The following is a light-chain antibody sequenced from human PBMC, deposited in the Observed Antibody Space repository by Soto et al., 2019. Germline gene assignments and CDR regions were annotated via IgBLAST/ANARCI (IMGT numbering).Light chain of an antibody. CDR1: QSLLLGDGKTY. CDR2: EVS. Sequence: DVVMTQTPVSLSVTPGQPASISCKSTQSLLLGDGKTYLYWYLQKSGQPPQLLIYEVSNRLSGVPDRFSGRGSGTDFTLKISRVEAEDVGVYYCMQSVQFPITFGQGTRLEI. CDR3: MQSVQFPIT. V-gene: IGKV2D-29*01. J-gene: IGKJ5*01.